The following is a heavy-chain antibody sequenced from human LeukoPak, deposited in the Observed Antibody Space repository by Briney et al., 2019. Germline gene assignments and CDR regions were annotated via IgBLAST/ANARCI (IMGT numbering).Heavy chain of an antibody. J-gene: IGHJ4*02. CDR1: GFFFSSYA. CDR3: AKGGDTIVLPPGH. D-gene: IGHD2-2*01. V-gene: IGHV3-30*04. Sequence: GGSLRLSCTASGFFFSSYAMHWVRQAPGKGLEWVAVIAYDGIIKNYADSVRGRFTITRDNPKNKVYLQMSSLSDEDTAVYYCAKGGDTIVLPPGHWGQGTLVTVSS. CDR2: IAYDGIIK.